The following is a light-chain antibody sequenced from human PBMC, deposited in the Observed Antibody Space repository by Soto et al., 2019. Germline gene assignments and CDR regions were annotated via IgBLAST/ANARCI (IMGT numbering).Light chain of an antibody. CDR3: QQYNNWPPIT. CDR1: QSVSSN. Sequence: EIVMTQSPATLSVSPGERATLSCRASQSVSSNLAWYQHKPGQAPRLLIYGASTRATGIPARFSGSGSGTEFTLTISSLQSEDFAVYYCQQYNNWPPITFAQGTRLEIK. J-gene: IGKJ5*01. V-gene: IGKV3-15*01. CDR2: GAS.